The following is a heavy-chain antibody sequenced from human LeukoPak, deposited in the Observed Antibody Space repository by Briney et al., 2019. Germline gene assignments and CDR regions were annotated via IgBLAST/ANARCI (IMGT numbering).Heavy chain of an antibody. CDR3: ARDAGAAMVTNTYYYYYYMDV. V-gene: IGHV3-30*04. J-gene: IGHJ6*03. D-gene: IGHD5-18*01. CDR1: GFTFSSYA. CDR2: ISYDGSNK. Sequence: PGGSLRLSCAASGFTFSSYAMHWVRQAPGKGLEWVAVISYDGSNKYYADSVKGRFTISRDNSKNTLYLQMNSLRAEDTAVYYCARDAGAAMVTNTYYYYYYMDVWGKGTTVTVSS.